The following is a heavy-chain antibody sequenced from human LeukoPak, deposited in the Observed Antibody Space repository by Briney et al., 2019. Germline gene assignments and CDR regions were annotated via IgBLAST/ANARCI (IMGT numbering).Heavy chain of an antibody. D-gene: IGHD3-3*01. J-gene: IGHJ4*02. CDR1: GFTFSSYA. CDR2: ISSDGRDK. V-gene: IGHV3-30*18. CDR3: AKDRAVGSAIYDFDY. Sequence: GGSLRLSCAASGFTFSSYAMHWVRQAPGKGLEWVAVISSDGRDKQYVDSVKGRFTISRDNSRNTLFLQMNSLRPEDTAVYYCAKDRAVGSAIYDFDYWGQGNLVTVSS.